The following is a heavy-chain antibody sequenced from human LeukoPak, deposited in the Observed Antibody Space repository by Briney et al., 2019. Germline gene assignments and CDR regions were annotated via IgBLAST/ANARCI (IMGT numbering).Heavy chain of an antibody. CDR2: ISGISAST. Sequence: GGSLRLSCAASGFTFSSYAMNWVRQAPGKGLEWVSLISGISASTYYADSVKGRFTISRDNSKNTLYLQMNSLRAEDTAVYYCAPSPGIAVAGTGNYWGQGTLVTVSS. D-gene: IGHD6-13*01. J-gene: IGHJ4*02. CDR1: GFTFSSYA. V-gene: IGHV3-23*01. CDR3: APSPGIAVAGTGNY.